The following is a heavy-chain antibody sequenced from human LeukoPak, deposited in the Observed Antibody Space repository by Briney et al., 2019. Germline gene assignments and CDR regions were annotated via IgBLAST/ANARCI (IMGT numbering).Heavy chain of an antibody. Sequence: SQTLSLTCAISGDSVSSNSVVWNWIRQSPSRGLEWLGRTYYRSKWYNDYAVSVKSRITINPDTSKNQFSLQLNSVTPEDTPVYYCARNQRNLPFDYWGQGTLVTVSS. J-gene: IGHJ4*02. CDR3: ARNQRNLPFDY. V-gene: IGHV6-1*01. CDR1: GDSVSSNSVV. CDR2: TYYRSKWYN.